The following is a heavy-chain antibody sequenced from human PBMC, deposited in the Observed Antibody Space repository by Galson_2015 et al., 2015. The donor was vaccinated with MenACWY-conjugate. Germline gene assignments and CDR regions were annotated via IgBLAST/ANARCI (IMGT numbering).Heavy chain of an antibody. V-gene: IGHV3-30*18. D-gene: IGHD6-19*01. Sequence: SLRLSCAASGFTFSSYGMHWVRQAPGKGLEWVAVISYDGSNKYYADSVKGRFTISRDNSKNTLYLQMNSLRAEDTAVYYCAKSLAVAGKGPYYYYGMDVWGQGTTVTVSS. CDR1: GFTFSSYG. J-gene: IGHJ6*02. CDR2: ISYDGSNK. CDR3: AKSLAVAGKGPYYYYGMDV.